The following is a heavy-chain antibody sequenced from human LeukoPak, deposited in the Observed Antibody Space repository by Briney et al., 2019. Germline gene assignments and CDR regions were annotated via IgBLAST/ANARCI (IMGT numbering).Heavy chain of an antibody. CDR2: IYYSGST. V-gene: IGHV4-39*01. D-gene: IGHD3-9*01. J-gene: IGHJ4*02. Sequence: SETLSLTCTVSGGSISSSSYYWGWIRQPPGKGLEWIGSIYYSGSTYYNPSLKSRVTISVDTSKNQFSLKLSSVTAADTAVYYCARQRGRVRYFDWLLHPRGFDYWGQGTLVTVSS. CDR3: ARQRGRVRYFDWLLHPRGFDY. CDR1: GGSISSSSYY.